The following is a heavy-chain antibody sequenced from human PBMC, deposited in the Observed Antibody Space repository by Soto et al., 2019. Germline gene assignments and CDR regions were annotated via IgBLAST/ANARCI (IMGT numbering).Heavy chain of an antibody. V-gene: IGHV3-23*01. CDR2: ISGSGGST. J-gene: IGHJ4*02. D-gene: IGHD5-12*01. CDR1: GFTFSSYA. CDR3: ARDRGYSGYDNFDY. Sequence: GGSLRVSCAASGFTFSSYATSWVRQAPGKGLEWVSAISGSGGSTYYADSVKGRFTISRDNSKNTLYLQMNSLRAEDTAVYYCARDRGYSGYDNFDYWGQGTLVTVSS.